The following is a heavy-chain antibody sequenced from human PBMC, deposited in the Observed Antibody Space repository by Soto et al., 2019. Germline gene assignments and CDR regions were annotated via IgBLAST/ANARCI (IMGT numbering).Heavy chain of an antibody. CDR3: ARGYCSSTSCYATDY. D-gene: IGHD2-2*01. J-gene: IGHJ4*02. CDR1: GGSISSYY. Sequence: SETLSLTCTVSGGSISSYYWSWIRQHPGKGLEWIGYIYYSGSTYYNPSLKSRVTISVDTSKNQFSLKLSSVTAADTAVYYCARGYCSSTSCYATDYWGQGTLVTVSS. CDR2: IYYSGST. V-gene: IGHV4-59*06.